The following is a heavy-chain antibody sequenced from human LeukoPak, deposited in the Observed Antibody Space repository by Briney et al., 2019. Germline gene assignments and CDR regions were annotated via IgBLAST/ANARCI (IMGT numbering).Heavy chain of an antibody. J-gene: IGHJ4*02. CDR1: GFTFRTYG. D-gene: IGHD1-26*01. CDR2: ITSSGGTT. CDR3: ARTTSGSYDY. Sequence: GGSLRLSCAASGFTFRTYGMNWVRQAPGRGLEWVSGITSSGGTTYYANSVMGRFTVSRDNSKNTLYLQMNSLRAEDTAIYYCARTTSGSYDYWGQGTLVTVSS. V-gene: IGHV3-23*01.